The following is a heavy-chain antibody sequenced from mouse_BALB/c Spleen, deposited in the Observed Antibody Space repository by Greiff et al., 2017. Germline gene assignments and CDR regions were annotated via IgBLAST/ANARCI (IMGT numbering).Heavy chain of an antibody. V-gene: IGHV1-54*01. CDR1: GYAFTNYL. J-gene: IGHJ2*01. D-gene: IGHD6-1*01. Sequence: QVQLKESGAELVRPGTSVKVSCKASGYAFTNYLIEWVKQRPGQGLEWIGVINPGSGGTNYNEKFKGKATLTADKSSSTAYMQLSSLTSDDSAVYFCARSEHAISYWGQGTTLTVSS. CDR3: ARSEHAISY. CDR2: INPGSGGT.